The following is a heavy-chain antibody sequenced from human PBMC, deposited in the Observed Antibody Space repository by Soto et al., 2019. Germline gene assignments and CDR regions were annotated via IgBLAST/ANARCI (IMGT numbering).Heavy chain of an antibody. D-gene: IGHD3-10*01. J-gene: IGHJ6*02. CDR1: GFTFSSYW. CDR2: INSDGSST. Sequence: GGSLRLSCAASGFTFSSYWMHWVRQAPGKGLVWVSRINSDGSSTSYADSVKGRFTISRDNAKNTLYLQMNSLRAEDTAVYYCARSKKGYYYGMDVWGQGTTVTVS. V-gene: IGHV3-74*01. CDR3: ARSKKGYYYGMDV.